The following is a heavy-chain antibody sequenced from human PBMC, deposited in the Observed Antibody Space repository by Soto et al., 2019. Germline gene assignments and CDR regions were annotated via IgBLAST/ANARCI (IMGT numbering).Heavy chain of an antibody. Sequence: QVQLVQSGAEVKKPGASVKVSCKTSGYTFTTYPMHWVRQAPGQRLEWMGWINAGNGNTKYSQKFQGRVTITRDTAASTAYMELSSLRAEDTAVYYWARGLTMVRGLILDAFDMWGQGTMVTVSS. J-gene: IGHJ3*02. CDR3: ARGLTMVRGLILDAFDM. D-gene: IGHD3-10*01. V-gene: IGHV1-3*01. CDR1: GYTFTTYP. CDR2: INAGNGNT.